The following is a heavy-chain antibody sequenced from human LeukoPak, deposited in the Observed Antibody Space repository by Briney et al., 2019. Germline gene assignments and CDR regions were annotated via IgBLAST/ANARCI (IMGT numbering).Heavy chain of an antibody. CDR1: GGSVSSGDYY. V-gene: IGHV4-30-4*08. J-gene: IGHJ4*02. CDR3: ARDTLKGGLDY. Sequence: KPSETLSLTCTVSGGSVSSGDYYWSWIRQPPGKGLEWIGYIYYSGSTYYNPSLKSRVTISVDTSKNQFSLKLSSVTAADTAVYYCARDTLKGGLDYWGQGTLVTVSS. D-gene: IGHD2-2*02. CDR2: IYYSGST.